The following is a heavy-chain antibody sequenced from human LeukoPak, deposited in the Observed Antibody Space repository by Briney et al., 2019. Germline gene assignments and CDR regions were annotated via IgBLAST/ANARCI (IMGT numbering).Heavy chain of an antibody. CDR2: IYYSGST. J-gene: IGHJ6*02. D-gene: IGHD2-2*01. V-gene: IGHV4-59*01. Sequence: SETLSLTCTVSGGSISSYYWSWIRQPPGKGLEWIGYIYYSGSTNYNPSLKSRVTISVDTSKNQFSLKLSSVTAADTAVYYCAGDIVVVPAAIKYYYYYGMDVWGQGTTVTVSS. CDR3: AGDIVVVPAAIKYYYYYGMDV. CDR1: GGSISSYY.